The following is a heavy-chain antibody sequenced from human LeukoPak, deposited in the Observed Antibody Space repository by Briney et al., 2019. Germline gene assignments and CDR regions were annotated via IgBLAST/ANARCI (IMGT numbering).Heavy chain of an antibody. CDR3: AKDMGYGNWFDP. Sequence: GGSLRLSCAASGFTFSNYGMHWVRQAPGTGLEWVAFIRYDGSNKYYADSVKGRFTISRDNSQNTLYLQMNSLRVEDTAVYYCAKDMGYGNWFDPWGQGTLVTVSS. J-gene: IGHJ5*02. D-gene: IGHD1-1*01. CDR2: IRYDGSNK. CDR1: GFTFSNYG. V-gene: IGHV3-30*02.